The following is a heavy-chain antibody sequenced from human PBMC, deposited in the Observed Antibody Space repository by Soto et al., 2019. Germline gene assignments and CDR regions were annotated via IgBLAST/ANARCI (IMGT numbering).Heavy chain of an antibody. CDR3: VLWPPYYFDY. Sequence: EVQLLESGGGLVQPGGSLRLSCAASGFTFSSYAMSWVRQAPGKGLEWDSAISGSGETTYYADSVKGRFTISRDNSKNTLYLQMNSLRADDTAVYYCVLWPPYYFDYWGQGTLVTVSS. CDR1: GFTFSSYA. D-gene: IGHD3-10*01. J-gene: IGHJ4*02. CDR2: ISGSGETT. V-gene: IGHV3-23*01.